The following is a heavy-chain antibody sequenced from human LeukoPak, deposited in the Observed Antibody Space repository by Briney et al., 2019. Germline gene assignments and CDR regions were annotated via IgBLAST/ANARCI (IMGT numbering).Heavy chain of an antibody. J-gene: IGHJ6*03. CDR1: GFTFSDYY. V-gene: IGHV3-11*01. D-gene: IGHD6-13*01. Sequence: GGSLRLSCAASGFTFSDYYMSWIRQAPGKGLEWVSYISSSGSTIYYADSVKGRFTISRDNAKNSLYLQVNSLRAEDTALYHCARVSSAAATTHVFYYYYMDVWGKGTTVTISS. CDR3: ARVSSAAATTHVFYYYYMDV. CDR2: ISSSGSTI.